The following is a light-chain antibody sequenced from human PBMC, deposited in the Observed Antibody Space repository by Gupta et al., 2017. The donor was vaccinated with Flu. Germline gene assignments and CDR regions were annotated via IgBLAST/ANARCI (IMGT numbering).Light chain of an antibody. CDR3: QQYKTWPPLT. J-gene: IGKJ4*01. V-gene: IGKV3-15*01. CDR2: GAS. Sequence: EVIMTQSPATLSASPGERATLSCRASQSVSVNLAWYQQKPGQAPRLVIHGASTRATGIPARFSGSGSGTDFTLTISSLQSEDFAVYYCQQYKTWPPLTFGGGTKVEIK. CDR1: QSVSVN.